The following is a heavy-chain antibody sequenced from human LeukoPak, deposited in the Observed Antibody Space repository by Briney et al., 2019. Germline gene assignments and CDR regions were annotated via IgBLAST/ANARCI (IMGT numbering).Heavy chain of an antibody. CDR1: GYTFTSYG. CDR2: ISAYNGNI. J-gene: IGHJ4*02. Sequence: ASVKVSCKASGYTFTSYGISWVRQAPGQGLEWMGWISAYNGNINYAQKLQGRVTMTTDTSTSTAYMELRSLRSDDTAVYYCARGYCSSTSCTYPSDYWGQGTLVTVSS. V-gene: IGHV1-18*01. D-gene: IGHD2-2*01. CDR3: ARGYCSSTSCTYPSDY.